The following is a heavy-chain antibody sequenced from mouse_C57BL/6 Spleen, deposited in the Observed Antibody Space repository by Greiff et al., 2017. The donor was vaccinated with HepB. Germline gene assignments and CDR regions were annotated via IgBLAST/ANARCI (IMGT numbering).Heavy chain of an antibody. V-gene: IGHV10-1*01. CDR1: GFSFNTYA. Sequence: EVMLVESGGGLVQPKGSLKLSCAASGFSFNTYAMNWVRQAPGKGLEWVARIRSKSNNYATYYADSVKDRFTISRDDSESMLYLQMNNLKTEDTAMYYCVRHDVYYGSSYGYFDVWGTGTTVTVSS. CDR3: VRHDVYYGSSYGYFDV. D-gene: IGHD1-1*01. CDR2: IRSKSNNYAT. J-gene: IGHJ1*03.